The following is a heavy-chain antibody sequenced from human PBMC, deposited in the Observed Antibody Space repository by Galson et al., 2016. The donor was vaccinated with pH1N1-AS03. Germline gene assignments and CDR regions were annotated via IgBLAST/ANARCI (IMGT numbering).Heavy chain of an antibody. CDR1: GFTFSSYG. V-gene: IGHV3-30*02. D-gene: IGHD4-23*01. Sequence: LRLSCAASGFTFSSYGLHWIRQAPGEGLEWVTFIRYDGSNTYYVDSVRGRFTISRGNSKNMLYLQMNSLRAEDSAAYYCAKDRVRLQVTESSAFDIWGQGTMVTVSS. CDR2: IRYDGSNT. CDR3: AKDRVRLQVTESSAFDI. J-gene: IGHJ3*02.